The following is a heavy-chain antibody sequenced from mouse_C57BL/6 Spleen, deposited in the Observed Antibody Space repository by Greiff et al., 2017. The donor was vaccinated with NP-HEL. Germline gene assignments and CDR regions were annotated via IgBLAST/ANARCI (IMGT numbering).Heavy chain of an antibody. CDR1: RYTFTSYW. Sequence: VQLQQPGAELVKPGASVKLSCKASRYTFTSYWMHWVKQRPGQGLEWIGMIHPNSGSTNYNEKFKSKATLTVDKSSSTAYMQLSSLTSEDSAVYYCARGLAYYSNYEDYWGQGTTLTVSS. V-gene: IGHV1-64*01. D-gene: IGHD2-5*01. J-gene: IGHJ2*01. CDR2: IHPNSGST. CDR3: ARGLAYYSNYEDY.